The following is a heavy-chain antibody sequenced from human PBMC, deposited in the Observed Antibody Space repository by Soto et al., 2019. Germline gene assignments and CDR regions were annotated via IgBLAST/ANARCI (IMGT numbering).Heavy chain of an antibody. CDR2: IIPIFGTA. CDR3: ARCITIFGVVTNYYYYGMDV. J-gene: IGHJ6*02. Sequence: QVQLVQSGAEVKNPGSSVKVSCKASGGTFSSYAISWVRQAPGQGLEWMGGIIPIFGTANYAQKFQGRVTITADQSTSTAYMELSSLRSEDTAVYYCARCITIFGVVTNYYYYGMDVWGQGTTVTVSS. D-gene: IGHD3-3*01. V-gene: IGHV1-69*01. CDR1: GGTFSSYA.